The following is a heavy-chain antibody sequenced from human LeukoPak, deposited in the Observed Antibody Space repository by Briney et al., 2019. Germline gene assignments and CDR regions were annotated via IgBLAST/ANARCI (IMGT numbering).Heavy chain of an antibody. CDR3: AKQNYASGILGDFQH. J-gene: IGHJ1*01. CDR1: AFTFSSNA. CDR2: ISGSGGST. D-gene: IGHD3-10*01. V-gene: IGHV3-23*01. Sequence: GGSLRLSCEASAFTFSSNAMNWVRQAPGQGLEWVSAISGSGGSTYYADSVKGRFTISRDNSKNTLYLQMNSLRAEDTAVYYCAKQNYASGILGDFQHWGQGTLVTVSS.